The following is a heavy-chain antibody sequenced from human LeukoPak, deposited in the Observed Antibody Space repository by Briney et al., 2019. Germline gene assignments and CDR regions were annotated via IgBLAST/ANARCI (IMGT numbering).Heavy chain of an antibody. J-gene: IGHJ3*02. Sequence: PGGSLRLSCAASGFDFSSNWMHWVRHAPGQGLVWVSRIKGDGISTNYADSVKGRFTISRDIAKNTLYLQMNSLRAEDTAVYYCAKDGVVPWRMDAFDIWGQGTMVTVSS. CDR2: IKGDGIST. CDR1: GFDFSSNW. V-gene: IGHV3-74*01. CDR3: AKDGVVPWRMDAFDI. D-gene: IGHD2-2*01.